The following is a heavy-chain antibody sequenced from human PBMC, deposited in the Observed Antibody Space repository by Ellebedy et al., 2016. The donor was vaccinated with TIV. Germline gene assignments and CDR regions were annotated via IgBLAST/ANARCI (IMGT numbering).Heavy chain of an antibody. CDR1: GYTLTELS. D-gene: IGHD3-22*01. V-gene: IGHV1-24*01. J-gene: IGHJ3*02. Sequence: AASVKVSCKVSGYTLTELSMHWVRQPPGKGLEWMGGFDPEDGETIYAQKFQGRVTMTEDTSTDTAYMELSSLRSEDTAVYYCARDHDSSGSYDAFDIWGQGTMVTVSS. CDR2: FDPEDGET. CDR3: ARDHDSSGSYDAFDI.